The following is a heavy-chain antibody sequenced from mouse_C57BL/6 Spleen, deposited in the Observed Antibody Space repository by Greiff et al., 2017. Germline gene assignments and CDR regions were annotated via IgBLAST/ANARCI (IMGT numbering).Heavy chain of an antibody. CDR3: TFTTIVARAMDY. CDR1: GFNFKDYY. Sequence: EVQLQESGAELVRPGASVKLSCTASGFNFKDYYMHWVKQRPEQGLEWIGRIDPEDGDTEYAPKFQGKATMTADTSSNTAYLQLSSLTSEDTAVYYCTFTTIVARAMDYWGQGTSVTVSS. D-gene: IGHD1-1*01. V-gene: IGHV14-1*01. CDR2: IDPEDGDT. J-gene: IGHJ4*01.